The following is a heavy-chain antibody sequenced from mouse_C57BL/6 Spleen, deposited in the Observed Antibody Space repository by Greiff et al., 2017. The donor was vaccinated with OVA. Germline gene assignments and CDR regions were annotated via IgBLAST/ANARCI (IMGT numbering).Heavy chain of an antibody. CDR2: ISYDGSN. D-gene: IGHD2-4*01. V-gene: IGHV3-6*01. Sequence: EVKLVESGPGLVKPSQSLSLTCSVTGYSITSGYYWNWIRQFPGNKLEWMGYISYDGSNNYNPSLKNRISITRDTSKNQFFLKLNSVTTEDTATYYCAREGYYEYDGQGFFDYWGQGTTLTVSS. J-gene: IGHJ2*01. CDR1: GYSITSGYY. CDR3: AREGYYEYDGQGFFDY.